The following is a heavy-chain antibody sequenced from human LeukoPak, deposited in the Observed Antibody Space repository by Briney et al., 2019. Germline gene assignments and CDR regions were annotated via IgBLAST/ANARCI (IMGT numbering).Heavy chain of an antibody. CDR3: ARDKHYYGSGSYFSRYYYYMDV. CDR1: GGSISSYY. Sequence: SETLSLTCTVSGGSISSYYWSWIRQPPGKGLEWIGYIYYSGSTNYNPSLKSRVTISVDTSKNQFSLKLNSVTAADTAVYYCARDKHYYGSGSYFSRYYYYMDVWGKGTTVTISS. J-gene: IGHJ6*03. CDR2: IYYSGST. V-gene: IGHV4-59*12. D-gene: IGHD3-10*01.